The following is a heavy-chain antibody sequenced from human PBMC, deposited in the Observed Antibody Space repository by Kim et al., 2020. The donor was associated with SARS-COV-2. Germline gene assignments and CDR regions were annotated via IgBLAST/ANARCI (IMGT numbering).Heavy chain of an antibody. CDR1: KFTFSAHS. CDR3: ATDPWLGELEVDY. Sequence: GGSLRLSCAASKFTFSAHSMNWVRQAPGKGLEWVAYISSSSDMKYYADSVKGRFTISRDNAKNSLYLQMNSLRDEDTAVYYCATDPWLGELEVDYWSQRTLASVSS. D-gene: IGHD3-10*01. CDR2: ISSSSDMK. J-gene: IGHJ4*02. V-gene: IGHV3-48*02.